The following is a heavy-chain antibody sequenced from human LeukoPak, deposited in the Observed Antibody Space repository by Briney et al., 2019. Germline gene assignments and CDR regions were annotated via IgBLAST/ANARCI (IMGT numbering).Heavy chain of an antibody. CDR1: GGSISSSSYY. D-gene: IGHD4-17*01. CDR3: ARRGGVGDYGDSTFDY. V-gene: IGHV4-39*01. Sequence: PSETLSLTCTVSGGSISSSSYYWGWIRQPPGTGLEWIGSIYYSGSTYYNPSLKSRVTISVDTSKNQFSLKLSSVTAADTAVYYCARRGGVGDYGDSTFDYWGQGTLVTVSS. CDR2: IYYSGST. J-gene: IGHJ4*02.